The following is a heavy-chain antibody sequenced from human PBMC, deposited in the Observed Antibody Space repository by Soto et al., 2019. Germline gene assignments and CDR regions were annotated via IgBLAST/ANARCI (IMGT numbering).Heavy chain of an antibody. J-gene: IGHJ4*02. CDR1: GGSISSYY. V-gene: IGHV4-59*01. Sequence: PSETLSLTCTVSGGSISSYYWSWIRQPPGKGLEWIGYIYYSGSTNHNPSLKSRVTISVDTSKNQFSLKLNSVTAADTAVYYCARAGRGHSGNFDHWGQGTLVTVSS. D-gene: IGHD5-12*01. CDR3: ARAGRGHSGNFDH. CDR2: IYYSGST.